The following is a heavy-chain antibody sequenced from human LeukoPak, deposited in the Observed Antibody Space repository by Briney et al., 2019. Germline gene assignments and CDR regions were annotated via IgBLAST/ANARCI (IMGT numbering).Heavy chain of an antibody. CDR2: ISSSSSYI. CDR3: ATVYCGGDCYSRDDAFDI. D-gene: IGHD2-21*02. V-gene: IGHV3-21*01. J-gene: IGHJ3*02. Sequence: GGSLRLSCEASGFIFSSYWMGWVRQVPGKGLEWVSSISSSSSYIYYADSVKGRFTISRDNAKNSLYLQMNSLRAEDTAVYYCATVYCGGDCYSRDDAFDIWGQGTMVTVSS. CDR1: GFIFSSYW.